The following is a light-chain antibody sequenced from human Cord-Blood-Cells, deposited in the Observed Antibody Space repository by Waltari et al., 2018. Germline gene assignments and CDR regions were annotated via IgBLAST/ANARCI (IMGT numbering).Light chain of an antibody. J-gene: IGLJ1*01. Sequence: QSALTHPRSVSGSPGQSVTISCTATSSYVGGYNYVSWYQQHPGKAPKLMIYDVSKRPSGVPDRFSGSKSGNTASLTISGLQAEDEADYYCCSYAGSYTYVFGTGTKVTVL. CDR2: DVS. CDR1: SSYVGGYNY. CDR3: CSYAGSYTYV. V-gene: IGLV2-11*01.